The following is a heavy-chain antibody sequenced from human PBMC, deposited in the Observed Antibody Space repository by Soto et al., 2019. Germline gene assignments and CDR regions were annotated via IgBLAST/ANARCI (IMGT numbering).Heavy chain of an antibody. D-gene: IGHD6-19*01. V-gene: IGHV4-34*01. CDR2: INRSGST. J-gene: IGHJ4*02. CDR1: GGSFSGYY. CDR3: ARSLNVAVAGTGY. Sequence: SETLSLTCAVYGGSFSGYYWSWIRQPPGKGLEWIGEINRSGSTNYNPSLKSRVTISVDTSKNQFSLKLSSVTAADTAVYYCARSLNVAVAGTGYWGQGTLVTVSS.